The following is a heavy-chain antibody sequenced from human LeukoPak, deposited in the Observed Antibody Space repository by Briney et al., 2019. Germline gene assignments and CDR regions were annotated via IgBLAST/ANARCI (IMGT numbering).Heavy chain of an antibody. J-gene: IGHJ4*02. V-gene: IGHV3-23*01. D-gene: IGHD3-3*01. CDR2: ISGSGGST. Sequence: PGGSLRLSCAASGFTFSSYAMSWVRQAPGKGLEWVSAISGSGGSTYYADSVKGRFTISRDNSKNTLYLQMNSLRAEDTAVYYCAKRSSAVLQFLEWLPNDYFDYWGQGTLVTVSS. CDR1: GFTFSSYA. CDR3: AKRSSAVLQFLEWLPNDYFDY.